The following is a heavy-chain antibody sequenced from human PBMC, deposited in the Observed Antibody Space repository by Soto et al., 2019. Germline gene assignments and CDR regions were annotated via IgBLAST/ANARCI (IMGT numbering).Heavy chain of an antibody. Sequence: SETLSLTCTVSGGSISDYYWSWIRQPPGKGLEWIGYILYTGYTNYNPSLKSRITISIDTSRNQFSLRLSSVTAADTAVYYCARERGEWFGDLLPNGWFDPWSQGTLVTVSS. J-gene: IGHJ5*02. CDR3: ARERGEWFGDLLPNGWFDP. CDR1: GGSISDYY. V-gene: IGHV4-59*01. CDR2: ILYTGYT. D-gene: IGHD3-10*01.